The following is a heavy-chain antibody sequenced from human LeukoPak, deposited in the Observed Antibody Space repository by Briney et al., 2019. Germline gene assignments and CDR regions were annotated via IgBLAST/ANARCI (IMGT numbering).Heavy chain of an antibody. CDR1: GFTFSSFA. Sequence: GGSLRLSCAASGFTFSSFAMTWVRQAPGKGLEWVSGFDGNGPDTYYADSVKGRWTISRDNSRNTLYLEMNSLRPEDTAIYYCAKPRTTGLGWAQFDYWGQGALVTVSS. CDR2: FDGNGPDT. CDR3: AKPRTTGLGWAQFDY. D-gene: IGHD2-8*02. V-gene: IGHV3-23*01. J-gene: IGHJ4*02.